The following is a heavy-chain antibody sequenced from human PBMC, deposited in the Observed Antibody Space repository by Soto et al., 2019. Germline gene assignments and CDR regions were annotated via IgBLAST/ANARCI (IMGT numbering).Heavy chain of an antibody. Sequence: GGSLRLSCAASGFTFSSYAMHWVRQAPGKGLEWVAVISYDGSNKYYADSVKGRFTISRDNSKNTLYLQMNSLRAEDTAVYYCGREMGLGELSGGRDVWGQGTTVTVSS. D-gene: IGHD3-16*02. J-gene: IGHJ6*02. CDR3: GREMGLGELSGGRDV. V-gene: IGHV3-30-3*01. CDR1: GFTFSSYA. CDR2: ISYDGSNK.